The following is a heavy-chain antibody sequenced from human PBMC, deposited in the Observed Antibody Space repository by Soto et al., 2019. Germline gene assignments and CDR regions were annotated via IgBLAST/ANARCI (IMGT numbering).Heavy chain of an antibody. D-gene: IGHD4-4*01. Sequence: GGSLRLSCAVSGFTVGSTYMRWVRQAPGKGLEWVSTIYSGGSTYYADSVKGRFTISRDNSKNTLYLQMNSLRAEDTGVYYCAKSPHNSNLDSGLVAYWGQGTLVTVSS. CDR1: GFTVGSTY. V-gene: IGHV3-53*05. J-gene: IGHJ4*02. CDR2: IYSGGST. CDR3: AKSPHNSNLDSGLVAY.